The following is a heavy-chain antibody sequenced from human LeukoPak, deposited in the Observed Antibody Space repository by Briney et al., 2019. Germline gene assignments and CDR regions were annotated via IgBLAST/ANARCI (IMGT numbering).Heavy chain of an antibody. CDR2: ISGSGGST. J-gene: IGHJ3*02. CDR3: AKKKSGYDYAFDI. CDR1: GFTFSSYA. D-gene: IGHD5-12*01. Sequence: GGSLRLSCAASGFTFSSYAMSWVRQAPGKGLEWVSAISGSGGSTYYADSVKGRFTISRDNSKDTLYLQMNSLRAEDTAVYYCAKKKSGYDYAFDIWGQGTMVTVSS. V-gene: IGHV3-23*01.